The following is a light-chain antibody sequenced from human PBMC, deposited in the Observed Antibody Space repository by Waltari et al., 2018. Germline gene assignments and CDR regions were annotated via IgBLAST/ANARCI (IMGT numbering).Light chain of an antibody. CDR2: AAS. V-gene: IGKV1-39*01. CDR1: QSISSY. CDR3: QQSYSTPDT. J-gene: IGKJ3*01. Sequence: DIQMTQSPSSLSASVGDRVTITCRAIQSISSYLNWYQQKPGKAPKLLIYAASSLQSGVPSRFSGSGSVTDFSLTISSLQPEDFATYYCQQSYSTPDTFGPGTKVDIK.